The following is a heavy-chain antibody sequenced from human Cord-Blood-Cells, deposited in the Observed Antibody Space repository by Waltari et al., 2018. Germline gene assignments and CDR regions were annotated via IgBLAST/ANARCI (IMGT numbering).Heavy chain of an antibody. CDR3: AGLGSYYDSSGYSYDAFDI. J-gene: IGHJ3*02. V-gene: IGHV4-59*08. Sequence: QVQLQESGPGLVKPSETLSLTCTVSGGSIGSYYWSWLRQPPRQGLEWIGYIYYSGSTNYNPSLKSRVTISVDTSKNQFSLKLSSVTAADTAVYYCAGLGSYYDSSGYSYDAFDIWGQGTMVTVSS. CDR2: IYYSGST. CDR1: GGSIGSYY. D-gene: IGHD3-22*01.